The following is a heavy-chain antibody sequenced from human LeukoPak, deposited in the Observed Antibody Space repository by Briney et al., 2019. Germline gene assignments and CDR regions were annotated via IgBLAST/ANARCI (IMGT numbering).Heavy chain of an antibody. CDR1: GFTFSSYE. CDR3: ARGGLGYCSGGSCYSPYYMDV. Sequence: GGSLRLSCAASGFTFSSYEMNWVRQAPGKGLEWVSYISSSGSTIYYADSVKGRFTISRDNAKNSLYLQMNSLRAEDTAVYYCARGGLGYCSGGSCYSPYYMDVWGKGTTVTVSS. V-gene: IGHV3-48*03. D-gene: IGHD2-15*01. CDR2: ISSSGSTI. J-gene: IGHJ6*03.